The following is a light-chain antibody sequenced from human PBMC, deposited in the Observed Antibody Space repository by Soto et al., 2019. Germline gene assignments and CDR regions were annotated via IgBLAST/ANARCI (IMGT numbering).Light chain of an antibody. CDR2: GAS. CDR3: QQRSNWPIT. J-gene: IGKJ5*01. CDR1: QSVSIND. V-gene: IGKV3D-20*02. Sequence: EIVLTQSPGTLSLSTGERATLSCRASQSVSINDLAWYQQKPGQAPRLLIYGASIRATGIPDRFSGSGSGTDFTLTISSLEPEDFAVYYCQQRSNWPITFGQGTRLEI.